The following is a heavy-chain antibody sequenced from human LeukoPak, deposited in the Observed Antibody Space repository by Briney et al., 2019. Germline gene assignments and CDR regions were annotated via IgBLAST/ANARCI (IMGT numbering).Heavy chain of an antibody. D-gene: IGHD3-16*02. V-gene: IGHV3-7*03. CDR3: ATYRVRHLNSLDY. CDR1: EFTFSTYW. J-gene: IGHJ4*02. Sequence: GGSLRLSCVASEFTFSTYWTTWVRQAPGKGLEWVANINQDGSEKNYVDSVKGRFTVSRDNAKNSLFLQMNSLRAEDTAVYYCATYRVRHLNSLDYWGRGTLVSVSS. CDR2: INQDGSEK.